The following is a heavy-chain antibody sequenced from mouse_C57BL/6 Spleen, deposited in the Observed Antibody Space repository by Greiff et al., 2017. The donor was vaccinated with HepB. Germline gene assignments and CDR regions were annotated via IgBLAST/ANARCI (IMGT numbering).Heavy chain of an antibody. J-gene: IGHJ4*01. Sequence: QVQLQQSGPGLVQPSQSLSITCTVSGFSLTSYGVHWVRQSPGKGLEWLGVIWSGGSTDYNAAFISRLSISKDNYQIQVFFKMNSLQADDTSIYYCARSLSYGFYAMDYWGQRTSATVSS. CDR2: IWSGGST. CDR3: ARSLSYGFYAMDY. V-gene: IGHV2-2*01. CDR1: GFSLTSYG. D-gene: IGHD2-2*01.